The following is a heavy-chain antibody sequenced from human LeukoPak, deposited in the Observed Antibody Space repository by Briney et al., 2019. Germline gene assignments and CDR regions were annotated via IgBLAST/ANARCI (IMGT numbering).Heavy chain of an antibody. J-gene: IGHJ4*02. CDR1: GFTCSDHY. CDR2: IRNKAKSDTT. V-gene: IGHV3-72*01. CDR3: ARTYYYDAGGYSLDS. D-gene: IGHD3-22*01. Sequence: EGSLRLSCAASGFTCSDHYMDWVRQAPGQGLEWVGRIRNKAKSDTTEYAASVKGRFTVSRDDSKNSLYLQMNSLKTEDTAVYYCARTYYYDAGGYSLDSWGQGTLVTVSS.